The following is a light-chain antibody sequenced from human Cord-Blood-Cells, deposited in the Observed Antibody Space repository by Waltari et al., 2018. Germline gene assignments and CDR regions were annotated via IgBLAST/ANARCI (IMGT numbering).Light chain of an antibody. CDR2: DVS. CDR3: CSYAGSYTLV. CDR1: SSDVGGYNY. Sequence: QSALTQPRSVSGSPGQXVXXXXXGTSSDVGGYNYVSWYQQHPGKAPKLMIYDVSKRPSGVPDRFSGSKSGNTASLTISGLQAEDEADYYCCSYAGSYTLVFGGGTKLTVL. J-gene: IGLJ3*02. V-gene: IGLV2-11*01.